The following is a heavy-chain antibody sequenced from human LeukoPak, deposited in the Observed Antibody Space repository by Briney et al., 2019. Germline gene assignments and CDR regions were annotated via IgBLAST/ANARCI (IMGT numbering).Heavy chain of an antibody. CDR2: IKKDGSEK. D-gene: IGHD5-18*01. Sequence: GGSLRLSCAASGFTFSSYWMSWVCQAPGKGLEWVANIKKDGSEKYYVDSVKGRFTISRDNAKTSLYLQMNSLRAEDTAVYYCARDLSGVTGYTYGRGIDYWGQGTLVTVSS. CDR1: GFTFSSYW. J-gene: IGHJ4*02. V-gene: IGHV3-7*01. CDR3: ARDLSGVTGYTYGRGIDY.